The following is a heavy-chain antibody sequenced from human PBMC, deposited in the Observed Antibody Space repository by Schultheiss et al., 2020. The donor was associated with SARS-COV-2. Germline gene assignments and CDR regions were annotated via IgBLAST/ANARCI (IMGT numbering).Heavy chain of an antibody. D-gene: IGHD2-2*01. Sequence: SVKVSCKASGGTFSSYAISWVRQAPGQGLEWMGRIIPIFGIANYAQKFQGRVTITADESTSTAYMELSSLRSEDTAVYYCARDHKPAAMNYGMDVWGQGTTVTVSS. CDR2: IIPIFGIA. CDR1: GGTFSSYA. V-gene: IGHV1-69*13. CDR3: ARDHKPAAMNYGMDV. J-gene: IGHJ6*02.